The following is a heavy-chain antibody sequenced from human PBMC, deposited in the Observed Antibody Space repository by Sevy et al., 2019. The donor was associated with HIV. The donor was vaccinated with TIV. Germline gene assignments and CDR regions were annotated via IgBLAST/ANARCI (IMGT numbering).Heavy chain of an antibody. J-gene: IGHJ6*02. CDR3: ARDGTGAGSYGMDV. V-gene: IGHV3-21*01. CDR1: GFTFSSYS. CDR2: ISTSSSYI. Sequence: GGSLRLSCAASGFTFSSYSMNWVRQAPGKGLEWVSSISTSSSYIYYSDSVKGRFTISRDNAKNSLYLQMNSLRAEDTAVYYCARDGTGAGSYGMDVWGQGTTVTVSS. D-gene: IGHD1-26*01.